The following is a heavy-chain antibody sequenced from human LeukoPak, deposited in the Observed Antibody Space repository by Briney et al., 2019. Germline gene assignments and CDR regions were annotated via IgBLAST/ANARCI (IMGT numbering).Heavy chain of an antibody. Sequence: SETLSLTCTVSGGSISSSIYYWGWIRQPPGKGLEWIGSIFYSGSTYYNPSLKSRVTISVDTSKNQFSLKLSSVTAADTAVYYCASALRKTGFYDYWGQGTLVTVSS. D-gene: IGHD3-3*01. J-gene: IGHJ4*02. CDR3: ASALRKTGFYDY. CDR1: GGSISSSIYY. V-gene: IGHV4-39*07. CDR2: IFYSGST.